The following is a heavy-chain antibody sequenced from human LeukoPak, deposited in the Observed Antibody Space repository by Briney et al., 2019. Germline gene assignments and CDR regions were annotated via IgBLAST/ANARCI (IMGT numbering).Heavy chain of an antibody. D-gene: IGHD3-22*01. CDR2: ISWNSGSI. CDR1: GFTFDDYA. J-gene: IGHJ4*02. CDR3: AKPNWNYYDSSGYYQAYYFDY. Sequence: GGSLRLSCAASGFTFDDYAMHWVRHAPGKGLEWVSGISWNSGSIGYADSVKGRFTISRDNAKNSLYLQMNSLRAEDTALYYCAKPNWNYYDSSGYYQAYYFDYWGQGTLVTVSS. V-gene: IGHV3-9*01.